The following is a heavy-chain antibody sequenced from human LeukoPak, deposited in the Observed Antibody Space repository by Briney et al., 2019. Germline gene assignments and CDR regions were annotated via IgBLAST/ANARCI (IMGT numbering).Heavy chain of an antibody. D-gene: IGHD6-13*01. J-gene: IGHJ4*02. Sequence: PGGSLRLSYAASGFTFSSYEMNWVRQAPGKGLEWVSYISSSGSTIYYADSVKGRFTISRDNAKNSLYLQMNSLRAEDTAVYYCARSAAAGTFPDYWGQGTLVTVSS. V-gene: IGHV3-48*03. CDR3: ARSAAAGTFPDY. CDR1: GFTFSSYE. CDR2: ISSSGSTI.